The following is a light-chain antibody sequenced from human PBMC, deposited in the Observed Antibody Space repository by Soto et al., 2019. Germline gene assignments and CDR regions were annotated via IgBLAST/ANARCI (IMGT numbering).Light chain of an antibody. V-gene: IGLV1-40*01. CDR2: TNN. CDR1: SSNIGAGYG. CDR3: QSYDRSLSGWV. Sequence: QSALTQPPSVSGAPGQRVTISCTGSSSNIGAGYGVHWYQQLPGTAPKLLIYTNNNRPSGVPDRFSGSKSGTSASLAITGLLAEDEADYYCQSYDRSLSGWVFGGGTKLTVL. J-gene: IGLJ3*02.